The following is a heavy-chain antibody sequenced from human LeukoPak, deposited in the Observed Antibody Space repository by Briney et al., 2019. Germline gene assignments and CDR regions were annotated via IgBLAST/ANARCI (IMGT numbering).Heavy chain of an antibody. V-gene: IGHV5-51*01. J-gene: IGHJ3*02. CDR2: IYPGDSDT. CDR3: ARTDYYDSSGYYYWSDAFDI. CDR1: GYSFTSYW. Sequence: GESLKISCKGSGYSFTSYWIGWVRQMPGKGLEWMGIIYPGDSDTRYSPFFQGQVTISADKSISTAYLQWSSLKASDTAMYYCARTDYYDSSGYYYWSDAFDIWGQGTMVTVSS. D-gene: IGHD3-22*01.